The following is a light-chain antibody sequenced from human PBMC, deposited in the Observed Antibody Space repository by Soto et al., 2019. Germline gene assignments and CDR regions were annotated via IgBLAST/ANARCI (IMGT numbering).Light chain of an antibody. Sequence: QSVLTQPPSVSGAPRQRVTISCTGSSSNIGAGYDVHWYQQLPGTAPKLLIYGNSNRPSGVPDRFSGSKSGTSASLAITGLQAEDEADYYCQSYDSSLSGSWVFGGGTKLTVL. CDR3: QSYDSSLSGSWV. CDR1: SSNIGAGYD. J-gene: IGLJ3*02. V-gene: IGLV1-40*01. CDR2: GNS.